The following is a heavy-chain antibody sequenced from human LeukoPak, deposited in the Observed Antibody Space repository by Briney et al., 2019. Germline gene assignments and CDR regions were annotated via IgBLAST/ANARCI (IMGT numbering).Heavy chain of an antibody. Sequence: GGSLRLSCAASGFSFKNVWMSWVRQAPGKGLEWVANIKGDGSETSYVTSVRGRFTISRDNAKNSLYLQMNNLRVEDTAVYYCAREEVKSFDNWGQGTLVTVSS. CDR3: AREEVKSFDN. V-gene: IGHV3-7*03. J-gene: IGHJ5*02. CDR2: IKGDGSET. CDR1: GFSFKNVW.